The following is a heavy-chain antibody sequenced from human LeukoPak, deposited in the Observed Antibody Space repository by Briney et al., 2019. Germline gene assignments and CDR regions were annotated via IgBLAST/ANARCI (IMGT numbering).Heavy chain of an antibody. CDR2: IYVGGDT. D-gene: IGHD2-15*01. J-gene: IGHJ3*02. CDR3: ARDRVEGGGRLGAFDI. V-gene: IGHV3-66*01. CDR1: GFTVSSNY. Sequence: PGGSLRLSCAASGFTVSSNYISWVRQASGKGLEWVSVIYVGGDTYYAGSVKGRFTISRDKSKNTVYLQMNSLRAEDTAVYYCARDRVEGGGRLGAFDIWGQGTMVTVSS.